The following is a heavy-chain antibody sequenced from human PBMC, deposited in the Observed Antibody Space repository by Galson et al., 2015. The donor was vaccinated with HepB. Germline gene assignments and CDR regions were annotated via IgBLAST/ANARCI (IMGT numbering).Heavy chain of an antibody. CDR1: GYTFTSYA. V-gene: IGHV7-4-1*02. D-gene: IGHD3-22*01. Sequence: SVKVSCKASGYTFTSYAMNWVRQAPGQGLEWMGWINTNTGNPTYAQGFTGRFVFSLDTSVSTAYLQISSLKAEDTAVYYCVLPEGPYYYDSSGYTHDAFGIWGQGTMVTVSS. CDR3: VLPEGPYYYDSSGYTHDAFGI. J-gene: IGHJ3*02. CDR2: INTNTGNP.